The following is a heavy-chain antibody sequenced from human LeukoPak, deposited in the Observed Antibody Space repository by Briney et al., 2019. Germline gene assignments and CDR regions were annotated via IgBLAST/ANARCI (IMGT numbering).Heavy chain of an antibody. CDR1: GGSFRGYY. D-gene: IGHD5-24*01. J-gene: IGHJ5*02. V-gene: IGHV4-34*01. CDR2: INHSGST. CDR3: ARAPRWRFDP. Sequence: SETLSLTCAVYGGSFRGYYWSWIRQPPGKGLEWIGEINHSGSTNYNPSLKSRVTISVDTSKNQFSLKLSSVTAADTAVYYCARAPRWRFDPWGQGNPGHRLL.